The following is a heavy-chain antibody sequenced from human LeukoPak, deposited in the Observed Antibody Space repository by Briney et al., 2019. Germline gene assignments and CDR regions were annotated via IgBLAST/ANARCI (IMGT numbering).Heavy chain of an antibody. D-gene: IGHD6-13*01. V-gene: IGHV1-3*01. J-gene: IGHJ4*02. CDR3: AREGLYSSSPFDY. Sequence: ASVRVSCKASGYTFTSYAMHWVRQAPGQRLEWMGWINAGNGNTKYSQKFQGRVTITRDTSASTAYMELSSLRSEDTAVYHCAREGLYSSSPFDYWGQGTLVTVSS. CDR2: INAGNGNT. CDR1: GYTFTSYA.